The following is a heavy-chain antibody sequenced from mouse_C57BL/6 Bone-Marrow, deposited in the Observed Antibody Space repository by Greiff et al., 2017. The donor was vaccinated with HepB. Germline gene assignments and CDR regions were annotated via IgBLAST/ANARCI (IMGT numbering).Heavy chain of an antibody. CDR3: VRLDGKFAY. CDR1: GFSFNTYA. Sequence: DVQLQESGGGLVQPKGSLKLSCAASGFSFNTYAMNWVRQAPGKGLEWVARIRSKSNNYATYYADSVKDRFTISRDDSESMLYLQMNNLKTEDTAMYYCVRLDGKFAYWGQGTLVTVSA. J-gene: IGHJ3*01. D-gene: IGHD2-1*01. CDR2: IRSKSNNYAT. V-gene: IGHV10-1*01.